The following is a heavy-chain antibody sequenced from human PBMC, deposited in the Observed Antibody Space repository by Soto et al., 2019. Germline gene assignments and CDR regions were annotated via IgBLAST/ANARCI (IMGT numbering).Heavy chain of an antibody. CDR2: ISGSGGST. CDR1: GFTFSSYA. V-gene: IGHV3-23*01. Sequence: PGESLKISCAASGFTFSSYAMSWVRQAPGKGLEWVSAISGSGGSTYYADSVKGRFTISRDNSKNTLYLQMNSLRAEDTAVYYCANSGAGGFDYWGQGTLVTVSS. J-gene: IGHJ4*02. D-gene: IGHD1-26*01. CDR3: ANSGAGGFDY.